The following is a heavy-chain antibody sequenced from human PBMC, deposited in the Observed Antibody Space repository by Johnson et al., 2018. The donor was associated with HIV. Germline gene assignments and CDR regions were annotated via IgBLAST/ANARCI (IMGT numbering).Heavy chain of an antibody. J-gene: IGHJ3*02. CDR3: AKIVATSDDVFDI. CDR2: IWYDGSNK. V-gene: IGHV3-33*06. CDR1: GFTFSSYG. D-gene: IGHD5-12*01. Sequence: QVQLVESGGGVVQPGRSLRLSCAASGFTFSSYGMHWVRQAPGKGLEWVAVIWYDGSNKYYADSVKGRFTISRDNSKNTLYLQMNSLRAEDTAVFYCAKIVATSDDVFDIWGQGTKVTVSS.